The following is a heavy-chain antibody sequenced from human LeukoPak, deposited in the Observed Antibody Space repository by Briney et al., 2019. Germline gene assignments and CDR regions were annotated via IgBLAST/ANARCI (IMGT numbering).Heavy chain of an antibody. D-gene: IGHD5-24*01. CDR2: MNHSGSS. CDR3: ARGRWLQLGYAFDI. J-gene: IGHJ3*02. Sequence: TSETLSLTCAVYGGSFSGYYWSWIRQPPGKGLEWIGEMNHSGSSNYNPSLKSRVTISVDTSKNQFSLKLSSVTAADTAVYSCARGRWLQLGYAFDIWGQGTMVTVSS. CDR1: GGSFSGYY. V-gene: IGHV4-34*01.